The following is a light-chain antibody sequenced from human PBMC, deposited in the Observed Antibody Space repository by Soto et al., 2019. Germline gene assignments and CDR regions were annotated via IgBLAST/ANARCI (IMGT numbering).Light chain of an antibody. J-gene: IGLJ1*01. Sequence: QSVLTQPASVSGSPGQSITISCTGTSSDVGRYNYVSWFQHHPGKAPKLIIYEVSYRPSGVSARFSGSKSGDTASLTISGLQAEDEADYYCSSFTNTITRYAFGTGTKLTVL. CDR1: SSDVGRYNY. CDR3: SSFTNTITRYA. V-gene: IGLV2-14*01. CDR2: EVS.